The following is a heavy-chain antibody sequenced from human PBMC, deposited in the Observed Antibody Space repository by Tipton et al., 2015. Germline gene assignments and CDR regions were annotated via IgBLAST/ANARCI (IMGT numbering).Heavy chain of an antibody. CDR3: ARARVRHGGLFDS. Sequence: TLSLTCSVSSDSISKYYWSWIRQPPGKELEWIGYIQYSGSTNYNPSLKSRVTISVDTSKTQLSLKMNSVTASDTAVYYCARARVRHGGLFDSWGQGILVTVSS. CDR1: SDSISKYY. V-gene: IGHV4-59*01. J-gene: IGHJ4*02. CDR2: IQYSGST. D-gene: IGHD4-23*01.